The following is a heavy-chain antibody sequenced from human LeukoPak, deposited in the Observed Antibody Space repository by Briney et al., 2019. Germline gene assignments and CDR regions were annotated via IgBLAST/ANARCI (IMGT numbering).Heavy chain of an antibody. Sequence: PSETLSLTCIVSGDSISTYYWSWIRQPPGKGLDWIGYTFYSGTTHYNPSLRSRITISVDRSKNLVFLNLTSVTAADTAVYYCARGSRTRPYFESWGQGTLVTVSS. V-gene: IGHV4-59*01. CDR1: GDSISTYY. CDR2: TFYSGTT. D-gene: IGHD1-14*01. CDR3: ARGSRTRPYFES. J-gene: IGHJ4*02.